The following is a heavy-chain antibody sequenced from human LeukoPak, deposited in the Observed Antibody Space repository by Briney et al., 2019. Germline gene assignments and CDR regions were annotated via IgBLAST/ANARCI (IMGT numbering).Heavy chain of an antibody. CDR3: ATGFKSLSGNWFDP. CDR1: GFTVSSNY. V-gene: IGHV4-34*01. CDR2: INHSGST. J-gene: IGHJ5*02. D-gene: IGHD3-16*02. Sequence: GSLRLLCAASGFTVSSNYMSWVRQAPGKGLEWIGEINHSGSTNYNPSLKSRVTISVHTSKNQFSLKLSSVSAADTAVYYCATGFKSLSGNWFDPWGQGTLVTVSS.